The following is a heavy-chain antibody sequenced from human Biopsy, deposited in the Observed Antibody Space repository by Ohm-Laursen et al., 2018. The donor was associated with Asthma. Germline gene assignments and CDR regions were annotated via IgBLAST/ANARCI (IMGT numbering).Heavy chain of an antibody. J-gene: IGHJ4*02. CDR2: ISYTGST. V-gene: IGHV4-39*01. Sequence: GTLSLTCPVSADSISSNNFYWGWIRQPPGKGLEWIATISYTGSTYYNPSLKSRVTISVDTYKNQFSLKQSSVTAADTAVYYCARHSGNYYAQLNYWGQGTLVTVSS. CDR1: ADSISSNNFY. CDR3: ARHSGNYYAQLNY. D-gene: IGHD1-26*01.